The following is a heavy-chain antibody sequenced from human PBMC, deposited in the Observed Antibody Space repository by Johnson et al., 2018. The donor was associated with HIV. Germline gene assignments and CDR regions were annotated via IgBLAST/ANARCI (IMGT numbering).Heavy chain of an antibody. CDR3: TTDGGLGSFDI. D-gene: IGHD7-27*01. V-gene: IGHV3-15*01. J-gene: IGHJ3*02. CDR1: GVTFSNAW. CDR2: IKSEVDDGTT. Sequence: VQLVESGGGLIKPGGSLRLSCAASGVTFSNAWMSWVRQAPGRGLEWVGRIKSEVDDGTTDYAAPVKGRFAISRDDSKHMLYLQMNSLKTEDTAVYYCTTDGGLGSFDIWGQGTMVAVSS.